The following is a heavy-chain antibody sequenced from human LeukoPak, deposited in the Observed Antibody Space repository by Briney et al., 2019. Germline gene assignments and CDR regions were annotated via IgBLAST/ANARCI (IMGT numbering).Heavy chain of an antibody. D-gene: IGHD3-22*01. J-gene: IGHJ4*02. Sequence: PSETLCRSCTVSGGSISSYYWSWIRQPPGKGLEGIGYIYYSGSTNYNPSLKSRVTISVDTSKNQFSLKLISVTAADTAVYYCAGASYDSSGVHWGQGTLVTVSS. V-gene: IGHV4-59*01. CDR1: GGSISSYY. CDR2: IYYSGST. CDR3: AGASYDSSGVH.